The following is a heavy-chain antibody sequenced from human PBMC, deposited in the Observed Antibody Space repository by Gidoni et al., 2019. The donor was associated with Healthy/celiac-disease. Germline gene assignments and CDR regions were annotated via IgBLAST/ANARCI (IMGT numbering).Heavy chain of an antibody. V-gene: IGHV4-61*01. CDR3: ARSLAYDFWSGYSYFDY. J-gene: IGHJ4*02. CDR2: IYYSGST. D-gene: IGHD3-3*01. Sequence: QVQLQESGPGLVKPSETLSLTCTVSGGSVSSGRYYWSWIRQPPGKGLEWIGYIYYSGSTNYNPSLKSRVTISVDTSKNQFSLKLSSVTAADTAVYYCARSLAYDFWSGYSYFDYWGQGTLVAVSS. CDR1: GGSVSSGRYY.